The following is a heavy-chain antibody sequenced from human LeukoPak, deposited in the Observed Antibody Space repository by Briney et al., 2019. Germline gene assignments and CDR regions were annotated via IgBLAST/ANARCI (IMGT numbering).Heavy chain of an antibody. V-gene: IGHV1-46*01. CDR3: ARELYCSGGSCYYGVFDY. D-gene: IGHD2-15*01. J-gene: IGHJ4*02. CDR2: INPSGGST. Sequence: ASVKVSCKASRYTFTSYYMHWVRQAPGQGLEWMGIINPSGGSTTYAQKFQGRVTMTRDTSTSTVYMELSSLRSEDTAVFYCARELYCSGGSCYYGVFDYWGQGTLVTVSS. CDR1: RYTFTSYY.